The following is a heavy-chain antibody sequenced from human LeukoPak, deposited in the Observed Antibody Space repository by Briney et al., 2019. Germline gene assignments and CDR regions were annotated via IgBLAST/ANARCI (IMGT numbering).Heavy chain of an antibody. J-gene: IGHJ4*02. D-gene: IGHD5-12*01. Sequence: ASVKVSCKASGYTFTSYGISWVRQAPGQGLEWMGWISAYNGNTNYAQKLQGRVTMTTDTSTSTAYMELRSLRSDDTAVYYCARSLYSGYDFLPRPIDYWGQGTLVTVSS. CDR1: GYTFTSYG. CDR2: ISAYNGNT. V-gene: IGHV1-18*01. CDR3: ARSLYSGYDFLPRPIDY.